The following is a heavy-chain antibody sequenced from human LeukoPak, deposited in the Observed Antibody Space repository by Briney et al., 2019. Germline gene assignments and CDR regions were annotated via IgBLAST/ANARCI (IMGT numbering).Heavy chain of an antibody. CDR1: GGSISSYY. CDR2: ISYSGST. CDR3: ARGGCSSTSCYWENAFDI. Sequence: SETQSLTCTVSGGSISSYYWSWIRQPPGKGLEWVGYISYSGSTNYNPSLKSRVTISVDTSKNQFSLKLSSVTAADTAVYYCARGGCSSTSCYWENAFDIWGQGTMVTVSS. V-gene: IGHV4-59*01. D-gene: IGHD2-2*01. J-gene: IGHJ3*02.